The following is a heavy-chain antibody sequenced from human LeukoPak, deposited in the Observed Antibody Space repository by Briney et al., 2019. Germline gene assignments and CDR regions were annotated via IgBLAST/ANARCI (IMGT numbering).Heavy chain of an antibody. Sequence: PSETLSLTCTVSGGSISSYHWTWVRQPPGKGLEWIGYIYYSGSTNYNPSLESRVTISVDTSKNQFPLKLRSATAADTAVYYCARDARYYDSSAYSFSYFDYWGQGTLVTVSS. V-gene: IGHV4-59*01. D-gene: IGHD3-22*01. CDR2: IYYSGST. CDR3: ARDARYYDSSAYSFSYFDY. CDR1: GGSISSYH. J-gene: IGHJ4*02.